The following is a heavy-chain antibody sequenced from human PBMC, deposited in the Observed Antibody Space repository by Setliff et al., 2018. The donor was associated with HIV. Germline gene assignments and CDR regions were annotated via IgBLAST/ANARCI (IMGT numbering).Heavy chain of an antibody. CDR1: GYSFTTYG. CDR3: ARSRYQLLYDMDV. D-gene: IGHD2-2*02. V-gene: IGHV1-18*01. CDR2: ISVYNGQT. Sequence: ASVKVSCKASGYSFTTYGISWVRQAPGQGLEWVGWISVYNGQTLYAQKVQDRITVTMDIPKDTAYMELRGLTPDDTAVYFCARSRYQLLYDMDVWGKGTTVTVSS. J-gene: IGHJ6*03.